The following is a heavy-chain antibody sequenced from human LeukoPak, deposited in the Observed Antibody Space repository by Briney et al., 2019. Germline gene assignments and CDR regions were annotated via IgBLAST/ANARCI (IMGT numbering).Heavy chain of an antibody. D-gene: IGHD3-10*01. CDR3: ARDRGSGSYYKPNWFDP. Sequence: GASVKVSCRASGYTFTSYGISWVRQAPGQGLEWMGWISAYNGNTNYAQKLQGRVTMTTDTSTSTAYMELRSLRSDDTAVYYCARDRGSGSYYKPNWFDPWGQGTLVTVSS. J-gene: IGHJ5*02. CDR2: ISAYNGNT. V-gene: IGHV1-18*01. CDR1: GYTFTSYG.